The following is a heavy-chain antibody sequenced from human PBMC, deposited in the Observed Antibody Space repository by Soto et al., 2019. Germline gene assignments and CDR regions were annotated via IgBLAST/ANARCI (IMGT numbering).Heavy chain of an antibody. V-gene: IGHV1-3*01. CDR2: INAGNGNT. Sequence: ASVKVSCKASGYTFTSYAMHWVRQAPGQRLEWMGWINAGNGNTKYSQKFQGRVTITRDTSASTAYMELSSLRSEDTAVYYCTTGLATAVYYFDYWGRGTLVTVSS. D-gene: IGHD6-13*01. CDR3: TTGLATAVYYFDY. CDR1: GYTFTSYA. J-gene: IGHJ4*02.